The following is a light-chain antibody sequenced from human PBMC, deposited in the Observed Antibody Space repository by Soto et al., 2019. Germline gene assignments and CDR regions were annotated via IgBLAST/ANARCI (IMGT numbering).Light chain of an antibody. J-gene: IGLJ3*02. CDR2: EVS. Sequence: QSALTQPASVSGSPGQSITISCTGTSSDVGGYNYVSWFRQHPGKAPKLKIYEVSNRPSGVSNRFSGSKSGYTASLTISELQAEDEADYYCTSFTSSSTGVFGGGTKVTVL. CDR1: SSDVGGYNY. V-gene: IGLV2-14*03. CDR3: TSFTSSSTGV.